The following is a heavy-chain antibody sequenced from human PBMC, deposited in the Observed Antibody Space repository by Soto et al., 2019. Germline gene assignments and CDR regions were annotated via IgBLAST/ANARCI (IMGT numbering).Heavy chain of an antibody. CDR3: ARDRSGGFYHFDY. CDR1: GGTFSSYG. J-gene: IGHJ4*02. CDR2: IIPIFGTA. Sequence: QVQLVQSGAEVKKPGSSVKVSCEASGGTFSSYGISWVRQAPGQGLEWMGGIIPIFGTANYAQKFQGRVTITADESTMTAYMELRSLRSDDTAVYYCARDRSGGFYHFDYWGQGTLVTVSS. V-gene: IGHV1-69*01. D-gene: IGHD6-19*01.